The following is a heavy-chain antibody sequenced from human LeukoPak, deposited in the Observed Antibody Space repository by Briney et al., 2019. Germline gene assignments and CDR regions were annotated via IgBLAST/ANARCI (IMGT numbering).Heavy chain of an antibody. V-gene: IGHV3-73*01. J-gene: IGHJ3*02. CDR2: IRSKANGYTT. Sequence: GGSLRLSCAASGFTVSSNYMSWVRQAPGKGLEWVGRIRSKANGYTTAYGVSMKGRFTISRDDSKRTAYVQMNSLKIEDTAVYYCTRLGGGDAFDIWGPGTMVTVSS. CDR1: GFTVSSNY. CDR3: TRLGGGDAFDI.